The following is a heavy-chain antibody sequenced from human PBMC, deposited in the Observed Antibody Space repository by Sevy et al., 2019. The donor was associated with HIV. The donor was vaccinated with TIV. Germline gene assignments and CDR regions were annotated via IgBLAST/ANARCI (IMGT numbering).Heavy chain of an antibody. CDR2: IDYSRTT. CDR3: ARRRRGDFTRTYDY. D-gene: IGHD2-21*02. Sequence: SETLSLTCTVSDDSITSSSYYWDWIRQPPGKGLAWIGSIDYSRTTYYNSPLNSRVTISVDMWKKQFSLRLTSVTAADTAVYYCARRRRGDFTRTYDYWGQGALVTVSS. V-gene: IGHV4-39*01. CDR1: DDSITSSSYY. J-gene: IGHJ4*02.